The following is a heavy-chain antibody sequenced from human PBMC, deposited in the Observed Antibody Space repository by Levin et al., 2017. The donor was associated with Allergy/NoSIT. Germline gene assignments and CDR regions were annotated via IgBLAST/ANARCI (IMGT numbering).Heavy chain of an antibody. CDR3: ARDHGISWSISLWPLDY. Sequence: LSLTCAASGFTFSSYSMNWVRQAPGKGLEWVSYISSSSSTIYYADSVKGRFTISRDNAKNSLYLQMNSLRDEDTAVYYCARDHGISWSISLWPLDYWGQGTLVTVSS. V-gene: IGHV3-48*02. CDR1: GFTFSSYS. D-gene: IGHD6-13*01. J-gene: IGHJ4*02. CDR2: ISSSSSTI.